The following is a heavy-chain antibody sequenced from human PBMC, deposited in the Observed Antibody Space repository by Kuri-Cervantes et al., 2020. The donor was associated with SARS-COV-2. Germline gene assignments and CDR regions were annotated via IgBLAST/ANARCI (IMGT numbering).Heavy chain of an antibody. CDR2: IRSKAYGGTT. Sequence: GGSLRLSCTASGFTFGDYAMSWVRQAPGKGLEWVGFIRSKAYGGTTECAASVKGRFTISRDDSKSIAYLQMNSLRAEDTSVYYCARADGFLEWLLDFGYYYYYYGMDVWGQGTTVTVSS. D-gene: IGHD3-3*01. CDR1: GFTFGDYA. CDR3: ARADGFLEWLLDFGYYYYYYGMDV. V-gene: IGHV3-49*04. J-gene: IGHJ6*02.